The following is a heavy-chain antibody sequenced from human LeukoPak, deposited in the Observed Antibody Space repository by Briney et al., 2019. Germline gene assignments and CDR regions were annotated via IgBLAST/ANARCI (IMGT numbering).Heavy chain of an antibody. Sequence: PGGSLRLSCAASGFTFSSSWMNWVRQAPGKGLEWVASIKEGGTEQYYVDSVKGRFTISRDNAKSSLYLQMNSLRAEDTGVYYCAGGRFFYYWGQGSLVSVCS. CDR2: IKEGGTEQ. D-gene: IGHD3-16*01. CDR3: AGGRFFYY. CDR1: GFTFSSSW. V-gene: IGHV3-7*05. J-gene: IGHJ4*02.